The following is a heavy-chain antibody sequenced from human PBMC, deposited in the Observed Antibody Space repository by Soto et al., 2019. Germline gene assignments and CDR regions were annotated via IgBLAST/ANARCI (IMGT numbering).Heavy chain of an antibody. CDR1: GGTFSSYA. CDR3: ARGKGARPHAFDI. V-gene: IGHV1-69*06. D-gene: IGHD3-16*01. Sequence: LVNVSCKACGGTFSSYAISWVRQAPGQGLEWMGGIIPIFGTANYAQKFQGRVTITADKSTSTAYMELSSLRSEDTAVYYCARGKGARPHAFDIWGQGTMVTVSS. CDR2: IIPIFGTA. J-gene: IGHJ3*02.